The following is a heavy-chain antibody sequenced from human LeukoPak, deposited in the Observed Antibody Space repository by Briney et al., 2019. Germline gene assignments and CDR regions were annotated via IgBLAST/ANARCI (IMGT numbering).Heavy chain of an antibody. D-gene: IGHD1-1*01. CDR1: GGSFSGYY. Sequence: SETLSLTCAVYGGSFSGYYWSWIRQPPGKGLEWIGKINHSGSTNYNPPLKSRVTISVDTSKNQFSLKLSSVTAADTAVYYCAKGHGSQRNDVWWFDPWGQGTLVTVSS. J-gene: IGHJ5*02. CDR2: INHSGST. CDR3: AKGHGSQRNDVWWFDP. V-gene: IGHV4-34*01.